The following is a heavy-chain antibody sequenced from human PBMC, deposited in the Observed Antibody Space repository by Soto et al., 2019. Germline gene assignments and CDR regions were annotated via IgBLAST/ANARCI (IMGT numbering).Heavy chain of an antibody. Sequence: GASVKVSCKASGVTFSSYAISWVRPAPVQGLEWMVGLIPIFGPANYAQKFQGRVTITADEYTSTAYMELSSLRSEDTAVYYCARGTGTLENYFDYWGQGTLVTVSS. CDR3: ARGTGTLENYFDY. J-gene: IGHJ4*02. CDR2: LIPIFGPA. D-gene: IGHD1-1*01. V-gene: IGHV1-69*13. CDR1: GVTFSSYA.